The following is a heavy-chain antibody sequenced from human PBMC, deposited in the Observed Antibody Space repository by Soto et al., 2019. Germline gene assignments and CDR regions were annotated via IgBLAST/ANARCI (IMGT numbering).Heavy chain of an antibody. Sequence: PGGSLRLSCAASGFTFRNYAMNWVRQAPGKGLEWVSGISVSGGTTYYADSVKGRFTVSGDNSKITVYLQMNSLRAEDTAVYFCAKGMYYYDSSGYRLFDYWGQGTLVTVSS. J-gene: IGHJ4*02. CDR1: GFTFRNYA. CDR2: ISVSGGTT. D-gene: IGHD3-22*01. V-gene: IGHV3-23*01. CDR3: AKGMYYYDSSGYRLFDY.